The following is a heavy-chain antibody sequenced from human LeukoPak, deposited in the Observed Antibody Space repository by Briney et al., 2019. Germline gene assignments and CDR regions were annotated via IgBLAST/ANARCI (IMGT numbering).Heavy chain of an antibody. V-gene: IGHV4-4*07. J-gene: IGHJ4*02. Sequence: PSETLSLTCAVYGGSFSGYYWSWIRQPAGKGLEWIGRIYTSGSTNYNPSLKSRVTISVDTSKNQFSLKLSSATAADTAVYYCARDSGGPRFWSGYYFDYWGQGTLVTVSS. CDR1: GGSFSGYY. CDR2: IYTSGST. CDR3: ARDSGGPRFWSGYYFDY. D-gene: IGHD3-3*01.